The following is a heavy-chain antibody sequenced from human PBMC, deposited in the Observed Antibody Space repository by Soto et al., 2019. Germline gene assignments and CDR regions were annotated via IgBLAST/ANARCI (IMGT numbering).Heavy chain of an antibody. CDR3: ARDVLAVAGIVNY. J-gene: IGHJ4*02. CDR1: GFTFSSYW. CDR2: IMQDGSEK. Sequence: GGSLRLSCVASGFTFSSYWMSWVRQAPGKGLEWVANIMQDGSEKYYVDSVKGRFTISRDNAKNSLFLQMNSLRAEDTAVYYCARDVLAVAGIVNYWGLGTRVTVSS. V-gene: IGHV3-7*05. D-gene: IGHD6-19*01.